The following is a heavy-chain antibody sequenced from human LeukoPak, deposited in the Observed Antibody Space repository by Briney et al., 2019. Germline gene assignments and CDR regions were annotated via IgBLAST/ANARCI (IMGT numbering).Heavy chain of an antibody. CDR1: GGSFGGYY. V-gene: IGHV4-34*01. Sequence: SETLSLTCAVYGGSFGGYYWSWIRQPPGKGLEWIGEINHSGSTNYNPSLKSRVTISVDTSKNQFSLKLSSVTAADTAVYYCARVLPLYYYDSSGYYYGYFDYWGQGTLVTVSS. CDR2: INHSGST. J-gene: IGHJ4*02. CDR3: ARVLPLYYYDSSGYYYGYFDY. D-gene: IGHD3-22*01.